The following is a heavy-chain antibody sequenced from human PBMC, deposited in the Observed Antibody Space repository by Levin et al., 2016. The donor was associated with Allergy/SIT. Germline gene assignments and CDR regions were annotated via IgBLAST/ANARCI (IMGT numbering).Heavy chain of an antibody. Sequence: GESLKISCAASGSTFSNYAMSWVRQAPGKGLEWVSMISGSGDSTHYADSVRGRFTISRDNSKNALFLQINSLRVEDTAIYYCAKDQYCSSTSCYNDYWGQGILVTVSS. V-gene: IGHV3-23*01. CDR2: ISGSGDST. J-gene: IGHJ4*02. D-gene: IGHD2-2*02. CDR1: GSTFSNYA. CDR3: AKDQYCSSTSCYNDY.